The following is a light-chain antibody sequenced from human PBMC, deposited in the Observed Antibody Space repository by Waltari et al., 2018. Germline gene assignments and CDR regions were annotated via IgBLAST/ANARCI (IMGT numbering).Light chain of an antibody. CDR2: DTS. V-gene: IGKV3-11*01. Sequence: EIVLTQSPATLSLSPGERATLPCRASQTVDTYLAWSQQRPGQAPTLLLYDTSNRATGIPYRFSGSGSETDFTLTISSLEPEDFAVYYCQQRRRWPLTFGGGSKVEI. CDR1: QTVDTY. J-gene: IGKJ4*01. CDR3: QQRRRWPLT.